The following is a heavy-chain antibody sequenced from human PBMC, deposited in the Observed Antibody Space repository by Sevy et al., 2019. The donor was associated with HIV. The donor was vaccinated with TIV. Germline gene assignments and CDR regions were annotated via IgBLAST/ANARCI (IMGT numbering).Heavy chain of an antibody. Sequence: ASVKVSCKASGGTFSSYAISWVRQAPGQGLEWMGRIIPILGIANYAQKFQGRVTITADKSTSTAYMELSSLRSEDTAVYYCARDLYIGVPAAMEAFDYWGQGTLVTVSS. CDR1: GGTFSSYA. CDR2: IIPILGIA. CDR3: ARDLYIGVPAAMEAFDY. V-gene: IGHV1-69*04. D-gene: IGHD2-2*01. J-gene: IGHJ4*02.